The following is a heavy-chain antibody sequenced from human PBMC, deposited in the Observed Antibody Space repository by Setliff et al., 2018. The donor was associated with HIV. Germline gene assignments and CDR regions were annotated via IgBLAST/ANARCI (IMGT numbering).Heavy chain of an antibody. V-gene: IGHV1-8*02. CDR2: MNPNSGNT. Sequence: VSVKVSCKASGYTFSSYDINWVRQATGQGLEWMGWMNPNSGNTGYAQKFQGRVTMTRDTSIGTAYMELNNLKFEDTAVYYCARVRRDSYDRGRRNHYYIDVWGKGTPVTVSS. CDR1: GYTFSSYD. CDR3: ARVRRDSYDRGRRNHYYIDV. D-gene: IGHD3-22*01. J-gene: IGHJ6*03.